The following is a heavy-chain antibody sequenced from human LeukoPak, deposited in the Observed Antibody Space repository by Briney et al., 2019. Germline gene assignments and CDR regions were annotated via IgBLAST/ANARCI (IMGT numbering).Heavy chain of an antibody. CDR1: GGSISSYY. J-gene: IGHJ4*02. V-gene: IGHV4-59*01. Sequence: LSETLSLTCTVSGGSISSYYWSWIRQPPGKGLEWIGYISYSGSTNYNPSLKSRVTISVDTSKNQFSLKLSSVTAADTAVYYCARYDSSGYPRFDYWGQGTLVTVPS. CDR2: ISYSGST. CDR3: ARYDSSGYPRFDY. D-gene: IGHD3-22*01.